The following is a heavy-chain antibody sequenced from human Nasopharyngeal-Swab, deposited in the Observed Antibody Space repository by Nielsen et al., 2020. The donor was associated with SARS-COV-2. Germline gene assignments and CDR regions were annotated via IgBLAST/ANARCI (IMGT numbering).Heavy chain of an antibody. CDR2: ISGSGGST. J-gene: IGHJ6*02. CDR1: GFTFSSYA. Sequence: GESLKISCAASGFTFSSYAMSWVRQAPGKGLEWVSAISGSGGSTYYADSVKGRFTISRDNSKNTLYLQMNSLRAEDTAVYYCAKDDNSGYYYKTEEDYYYYGMDVWGQGTTVTVSS. CDR3: AKDDNSGYYYKTEEDYYYYGMDV. D-gene: IGHD3-22*01. V-gene: IGHV3-23*01.